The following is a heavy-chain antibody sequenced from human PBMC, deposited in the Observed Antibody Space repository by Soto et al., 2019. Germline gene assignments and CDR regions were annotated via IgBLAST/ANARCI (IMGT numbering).Heavy chain of an antibody. CDR3: VRDSGAKLSSS. CDR1: GGTFSSYG. CDR2: IVPIYRTA. J-gene: IGHJ4*02. V-gene: IGHV1-69*01. Sequence: QVQLVQSGAEVKKPGSSAKVSCKASGGTFSSYGINWVRQAPGQGLEWVGGIVPIYRTADYAQKFQGRVTITADASARTSYIELRSLKSQDTAVYYCVRDSGAKLSSSWGQGTLVTVSS. D-gene: IGHD6-13*01.